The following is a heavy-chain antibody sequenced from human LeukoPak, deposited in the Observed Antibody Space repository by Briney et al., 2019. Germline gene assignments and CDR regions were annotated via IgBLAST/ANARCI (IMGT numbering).Heavy chain of an antibody. CDR3: AIRKITGGSYYGMDV. V-gene: IGHV1-2*02. CDR1: GYTFTGYY. CDR2: IKPNSGGT. Sequence: ASLKVSCKASGYTFTGYYMHWVRQAPGQGLEWMGWIKPNSGGTNYAQKFQGRVTMTRDTSISTAYMELSTLRSDDTAVYYCAIRKITGGSYYGMDVWGQGTLVTVSS. J-gene: IGHJ6*02. D-gene: IGHD7-27*01.